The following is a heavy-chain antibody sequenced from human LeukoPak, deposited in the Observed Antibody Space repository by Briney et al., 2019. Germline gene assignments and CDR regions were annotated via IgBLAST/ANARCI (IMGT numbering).Heavy chain of an antibody. Sequence: GGSLRLSCAASGFTVSSNYMSWVRQAPGKGLEWVSVIYSGGSTYYADSVKGRFTISRDNSKNTLYLQMNSLRAEDTVVYYCARARGGWYVFDYWGQGTLVTVSS. V-gene: IGHV3-53*01. CDR2: IYSGGST. J-gene: IGHJ4*02. CDR3: ARARGGWYVFDY. D-gene: IGHD6-19*01. CDR1: GFTVSSNY.